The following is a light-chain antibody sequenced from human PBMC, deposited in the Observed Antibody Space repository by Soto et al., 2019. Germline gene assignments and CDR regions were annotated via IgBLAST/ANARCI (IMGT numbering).Light chain of an antibody. CDR1: QSITTS. Sequence: DIQMTQAPSSLSASVGDRVTITCRASQSITTSLSWYQQKPGKAPKVLIYGASNLQGGVPSRFSGSGSGTDFTLIISSLQPVDFAAYYCQQSYSTPFTFGPGTRVDVK. CDR3: QQSYSTPFT. CDR2: GAS. J-gene: IGKJ3*01. V-gene: IGKV1-39*01.